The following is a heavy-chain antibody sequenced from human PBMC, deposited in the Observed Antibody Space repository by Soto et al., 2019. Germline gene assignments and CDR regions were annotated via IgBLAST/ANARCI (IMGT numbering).Heavy chain of an antibody. V-gene: IGHV3-7*01. J-gene: IGHJ4*02. Sequence: EVQLVQSGGGLVQPGGSLRLSCAASGFSFGSYWMDWVRQAPGKGLQWVANIKRDGSETFYEESLRGRFTISRDNAKKSLYLQMNSLRAEDTAMYFCARGASQWLVGDYWAQGALVTVAS. CDR1: GFSFGSYW. D-gene: IGHD6-19*01. CDR3: ARGASQWLVGDY. CDR2: IKRDGSET.